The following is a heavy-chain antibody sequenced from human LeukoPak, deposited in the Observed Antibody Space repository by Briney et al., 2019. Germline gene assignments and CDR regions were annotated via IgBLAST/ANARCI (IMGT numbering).Heavy chain of an antibody. CDR2: IYYSGST. CDR1: GGSISSYY. D-gene: IGHD6-13*01. J-gene: IGHJ4*02. V-gene: IGHV4-59*01. Sequence: SETLSLTCTVSGGSISSYYWSWIRQPPGKGLEWIGYIYYSGSTNYNPSLKSRVTISVDTSKNQFSLKLSSVTAADTAVYYCARGGSSSWYYFDYWGQGTLVTVSS. CDR3: ARGGSSSWYYFDY.